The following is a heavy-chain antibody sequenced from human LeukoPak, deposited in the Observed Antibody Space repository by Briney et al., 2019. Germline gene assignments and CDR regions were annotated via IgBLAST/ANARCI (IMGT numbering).Heavy chain of an antibody. V-gene: IGHV3-23*01. J-gene: IGHJ6*01. CDR3: ARTMAQYSNSWLYYYNGLDV. Sequence: GGSLRLSCSASGFTFCSYAMMGVRQATGRGVEWVSSISGGGEATYYADSVKGRFTISSDNTKSTLYLQMNRPRADDTVVYYCARTMAQYSNSWLYYYNGLDVWGRGTTVTVSS. D-gene: IGHD3-10*01. CDR2: ISGGGEAT. CDR1: GFTFCSYA.